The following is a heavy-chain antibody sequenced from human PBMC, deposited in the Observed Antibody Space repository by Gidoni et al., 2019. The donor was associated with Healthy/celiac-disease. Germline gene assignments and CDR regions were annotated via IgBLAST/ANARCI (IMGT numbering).Heavy chain of an antibody. V-gene: IGHV3-30*18. CDR2: ISYDGSNK. J-gene: IGHJ6*02. CDR3: AKEEDILWFGELFTNYYYYGMDV. D-gene: IGHD3-10*01. Sequence: LEWVAVISYDGSNKYYADSVKGRFTISRDNSKNTLYLQMNSLRAEDTAVYYCAKEEDILWFGELFTNYYYYGMDVWGQGTTVTVSS.